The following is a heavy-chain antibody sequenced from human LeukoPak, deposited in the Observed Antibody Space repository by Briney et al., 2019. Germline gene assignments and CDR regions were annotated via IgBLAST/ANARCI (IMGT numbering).Heavy chain of an antibody. D-gene: IGHD6-19*01. V-gene: IGHV3-30*18. CDR1: GFTFSNSG. CDR2: ISYGASGK. Sequence: PGGSLRLSCAASGFTFSNSGMHWVRQAPGKGLEWVAFISYGASGKYYADSVKGRFTVSRDNSKNTLYLQMDSLRAEDTAVYYCTKDLSSAWALDYWGQGTLVTVSS. J-gene: IGHJ4*02. CDR3: TKDLSSAWALDY.